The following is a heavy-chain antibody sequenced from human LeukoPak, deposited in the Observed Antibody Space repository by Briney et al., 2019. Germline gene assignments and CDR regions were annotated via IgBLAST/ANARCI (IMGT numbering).Heavy chain of an antibody. J-gene: IGHJ5*02. CDR3: ARVGRVRPYYDFWSGPHNWFDP. CDR2: MNPNSGKT. V-gene: IGHV1-8*01. Sequence: ASVKVSCKAPAYTFTSYDINWVRQATGQGLEWMGWMNPNSGKTGYEQKFQGRVTMTRNTSISTGYMELSSLRSEDTAVYYGARVGRVRPYYDFWSGPHNWFDPWGQGTRVSVSS. CDR1: AYTFTSYD. D-gene: IGHD3-3*01.